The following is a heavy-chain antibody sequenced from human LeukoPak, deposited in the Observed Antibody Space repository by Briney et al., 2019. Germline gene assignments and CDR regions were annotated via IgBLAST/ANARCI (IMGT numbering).Heavy chain of an antibody. CDR3: ARDRLYSSGWSRPFDY. J-gene: IGHJ4*02. Sequence: SETLSLTCTVSGGSISGYYWSWIRQHPGKGLEWIGYIYYSGSTYYNPSLKSRVTISVDTSKNQFSLKLSSVTAADTAVYYCARDRLYSSGWSRPFDYWGQGTLVTVSS. CDR1: GGSISGYY. D-gene: IGHD6-19*01. CDR2: IYYSGST. V-gene: IGHV4-31*03.